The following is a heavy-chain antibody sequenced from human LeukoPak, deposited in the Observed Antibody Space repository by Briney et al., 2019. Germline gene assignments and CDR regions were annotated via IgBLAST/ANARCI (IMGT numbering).Heavy chain of an antibody. CDR1: GFTVSSNY. V-gene: IGHV3-53*01. D-gene: IGHD2-2*01. Sequence: GGSLRLSCAASGFTVSSNYMSWVRQAPGKGLEWVSVIYSGGSTYYADSVKGRFTISRDNSKNTLYLQMNSLRAEDTAVYYCARVNCSSTSCYFDPWGQGTLVTVSS. J-gene: IGHJ5*02. CDR3: ARVNCSSTSCYFDP. CDR2: IYSGGST.